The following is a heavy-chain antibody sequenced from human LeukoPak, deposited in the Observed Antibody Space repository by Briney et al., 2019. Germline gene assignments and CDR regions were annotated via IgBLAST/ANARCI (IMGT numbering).Heavy chain of an antibody. CDR1: GLSLSSYG. J-gene: IGHJ4*02. V-gene: IGHV3-23*01. Sequence: GESLRLSCIGSGLSLSSYGMSWVRQAPGKGLEWVSSSSGSGGSTYYADSVKGRFTISRDSSENTLYLKMSSLRVEDTAVYFCAKQTAVEGGYYHYRGQGTLVTVSS. D-gene: IGHD5-18*01. CDR2: SSGSGGST. CDR3: AKQTAVEGGYYHY.